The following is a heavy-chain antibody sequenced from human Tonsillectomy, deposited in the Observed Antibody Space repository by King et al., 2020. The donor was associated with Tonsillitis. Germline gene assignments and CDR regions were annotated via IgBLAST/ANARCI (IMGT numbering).Heavy chain of an antibody. J-gene: IGHJ5*02. V-gene: IGHV4-31*03. D-gene: IGHD2-15*01. CDR2: IFYRGDT. CDR1: RGSISGWDFY. Sequence: QLQESGPGLVKPSQTLSLTCTVSRGSISGWDFYWSWIRQHPRKGLEWIGYIFYRGDTFFNPSLKNRLTKSLDTSENQFSLKLNSGSAADTAVYYCGRYEGGVFDPWGQGTLVTVSS. CDR3: GRYEGGVFDP.